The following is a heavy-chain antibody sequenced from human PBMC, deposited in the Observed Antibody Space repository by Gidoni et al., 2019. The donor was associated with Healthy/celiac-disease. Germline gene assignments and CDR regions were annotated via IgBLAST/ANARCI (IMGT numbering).Heavy chain of an antibody. D-gene: IGHD2-15*01. CDR3: ARGRHIVVVVAATRYYYYGMDV. CDR2: RNPNGGNT. CDR1: GYTFPSYD. J-gene: IGHJ6*02. Sequence: QVQLVQSGAEVKKPGASVKVSCKASGYTFPSYDLNWVRQATGQGLEWMGWRNPNGGNTGYAQKFQGRVTMTRNTSRSTAYRELSSLRSEDTAVYYCARGRHIVVVVAATRYYYYGMDVWGQGTTVTVSS. V-gene: IGHV1-8*01.